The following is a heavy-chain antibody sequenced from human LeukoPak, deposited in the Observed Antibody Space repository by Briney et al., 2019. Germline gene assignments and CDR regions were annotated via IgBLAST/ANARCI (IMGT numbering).Heavy chain of an antibody. CDR3: ARDRASSGYYKYFDY. Sequence: GGSLRLSCAASGLTFSNYGMHWVRQAQGKGLEWVAFIRYDGSNKYYADSVKGRFTISRDNSKNTLYLQMNSLRAEDTAVYYCARDRASSGYYKYFDYWGQGTLVTVSS. V-gene: IGHV3-30*02. CDR2: IRYDGSNK. CDR1: GLTFSNYG. J-gene: IGHJ4*02. D-gene: IGHD3-22*01.